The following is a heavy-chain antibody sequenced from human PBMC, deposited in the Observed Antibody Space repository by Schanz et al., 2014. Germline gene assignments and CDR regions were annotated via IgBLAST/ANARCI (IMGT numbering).Heavy chain of an antibody. CDR1: GGSISSGTYY. Sequence: QVQLQESGPGLVKPSQTLSLTCIVSGGSISSGTYYWSWLRQPAGKGLEWIGRIYTSGSTNYNPSRKSQAPKPLDTSKNKCSRKLSSVTAADTAVYYCAREPLSGYNWFDPWGQGSLVTVSS. CDR2: IYTSGST. D-gene: IGHD6-25*01. J-gene: IGHJ5*02. CDR3: AREPLSGYNWFDP. V-gene: IGHV4-61*02.